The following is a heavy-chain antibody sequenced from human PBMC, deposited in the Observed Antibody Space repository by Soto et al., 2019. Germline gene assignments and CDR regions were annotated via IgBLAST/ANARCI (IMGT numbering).Heavy chain of an antibody. V-gene: IGHV3-53*01. J-gene: IGHJ3*02. CDR1: GFTVSINY. D-gene: IGHD3-10*01. Sequence: GGSLRLSCAASGFTVSINYMSWVRQAPGKGLEWVSVIYSGGSTYYADSVKGRFTISRDNSKNTLYLQMNSLRAEDTAVYYCARYYYGSGSAGDAFDIWGQGTMVTVSS. CDR2: IYSGGST. CDR3: ARYYYGSGSAGDAFDI.